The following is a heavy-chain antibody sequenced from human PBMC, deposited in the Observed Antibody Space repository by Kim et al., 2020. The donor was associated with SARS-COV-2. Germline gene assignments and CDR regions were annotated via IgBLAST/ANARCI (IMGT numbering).Heavy chain of an antibody. J-gene: IGHJ5*02. CDR3: ATRKKLDPFDP. CDR2: IYYTGNT. CDR1: GGSITSSSYY. V-gene: IGHV4-39*01. D-gene: IGHD1-1*01. Sequence: SETLSLTCTVSGGSITSSSYYWGSIRQPPGKGLELIGTIYYTGNTYYNPSLKSRVTISVDTSKNQFSLKLTSVTAADTAVYYCATRKKLDPFDPWGQGTLVTVSS.